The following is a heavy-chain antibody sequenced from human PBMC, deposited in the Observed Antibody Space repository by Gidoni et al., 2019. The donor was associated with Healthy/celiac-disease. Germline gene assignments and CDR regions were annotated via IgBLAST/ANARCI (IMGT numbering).Heavy chain of an antibody. J-gene: IGHJ4*02. CDR3: ARELQELERRIDY. CDR1: GGSISSGGYY. CDR2: IYYSGST. V-gene: IGHV4-31*03. D-gene: IGHD1-1*01. Sequence: QVQLQESGPGLVKPSQTLSLPCTVSGGSISSGGYYWSWIRQHPGKGLEWIGYIYYSGSTSYNPSLKSRVTISVDTSKNQFSLKLSSVTAADTAVYYCARELQELERRIDYWGKGTLVTVSS.